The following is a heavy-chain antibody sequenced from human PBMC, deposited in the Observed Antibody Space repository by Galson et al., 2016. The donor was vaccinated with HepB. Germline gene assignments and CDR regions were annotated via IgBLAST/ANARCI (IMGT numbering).Heavy chain of an antibody. CDR2: IKSKTDGGTT. CDR1: GFTFSNAW. Sequence: SLRLSCAASGFTFSNAWMSWFRQAPGKGLEWVGRIKSKTDGGTTDYAAPVKGRFSISRDDSKNTLYLQMNSLKTEDTAAYYCRYGMDVWGQGTTVTVPS. V-gene: IGHV3-15*01. J-gene: IGHJ6*02. CDR3: RYGMDV.